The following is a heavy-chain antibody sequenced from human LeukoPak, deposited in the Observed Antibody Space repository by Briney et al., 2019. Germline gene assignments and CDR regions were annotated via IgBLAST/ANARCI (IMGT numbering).Heavy chain of an antibody. Sequence: GGSLRLSCAASGFTFSNACMSWVRQAPGKGLEWGGRIKSKTDGGTTDYAAPVKGTFTISRLDSKNTLYLQMNGLKTEGTAVYYLSTGRHQLVFDYWGKGALVTVS. D-gene: IGHD6-13*01. CDR1: GFTFSNAC. CDR2: IKSKTDGGTT. J-gene: IGHJ4*02. V-gene: IGHV3-15*01. CDR3: STGRHQLVFDY.